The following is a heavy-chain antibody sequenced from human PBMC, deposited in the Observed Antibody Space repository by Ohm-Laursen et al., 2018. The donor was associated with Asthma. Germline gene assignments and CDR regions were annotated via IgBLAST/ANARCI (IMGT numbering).Heavy chain of an antibody. CDR3: ARDGLNWYFDL. Sequence: SLRLSCAASGFTFSSYSMNWVRQAPGKGLEWVSSISSSSSYIYYADLVKGRFTISRDNAKNSLYLQMNSLRAEDTAVYYCARDGLNWYFDLWGRGTLVTVSS. CDR2: ISSSSSYI. V-gene: IGHV3-21*01. CDR1: GFTFSSYS. J-gene: IGHJ2*01.